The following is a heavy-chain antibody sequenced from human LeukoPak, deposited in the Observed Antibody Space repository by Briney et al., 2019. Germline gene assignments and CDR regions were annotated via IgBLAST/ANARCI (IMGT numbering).Heavy chain of an antibody. CDR2: ISSSSSTI. V-gene: IGHV3-48*01. Sequence: GSLRLSCAASGFTFSSYSMNWVRQAPGKGLEWASNISSSSSTIYYADSVKGRFTISRDNAKNSLYLQMNSLRAEDTAVYYCVSFYETYWGRGTLVTVSS. J-gene: IGHJ4*02. CDR1: GFTFSSYS. D-gene: IGHD2/OR15-2a*01. CDR3: VSFYETY.